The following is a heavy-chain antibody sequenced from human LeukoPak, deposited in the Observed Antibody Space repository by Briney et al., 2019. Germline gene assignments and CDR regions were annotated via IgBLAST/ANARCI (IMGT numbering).Heavy chain of an antibody. J-gene: IGHJ3*02. V-gene: IGHV4-31*03. Sequence: PSQTLSLTCTVSGDSINRGGFYWSWIRQHPGKGLEWIGFIYYSGSTFYNPSLKSRVTMSVDTSKQQFSLRLDSVTAADTAVYYCAKGWSGDIWTPFDMWGQGTMVTVSS. CDR3: AKGWSGDIWTPFDM. CDR1: GDSINRGGFY. CDR2: IYYSGST. D-gene: IGHD3/OR15-3a*01.